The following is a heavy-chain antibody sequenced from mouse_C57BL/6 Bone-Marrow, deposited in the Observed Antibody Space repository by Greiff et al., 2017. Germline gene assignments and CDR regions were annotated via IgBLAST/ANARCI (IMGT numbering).Heavy chain of an antibody. CDR3: ARDPITTVVKGFAY. J-gene: IGHJ3*01. D-gene: IGHD1-1*01. CDR2: ISDGGSYT. CDR1: GFTFSSYA. Sequence: EVKLMESGGGLVKPGGSLKLSCAASGFTFSSYAMSWVRQTPEKRLEWVATISDGGSYTYYPDNVKGRFTISRDNAKNNLYLQMGHLKSEDTAMYYCARDPITTVVKGFAYWGQGTLVTVSA. V-gene: IGHV5-4*01.